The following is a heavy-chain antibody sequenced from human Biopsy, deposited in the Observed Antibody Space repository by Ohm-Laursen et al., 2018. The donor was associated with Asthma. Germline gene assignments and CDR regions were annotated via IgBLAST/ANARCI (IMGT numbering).Heavy chain of an antibody. J-gene: IGHJ3*02. D-gene: IGHD3-9*01. CDR3: ARTYYDFLTGQVNDALAM. CDR2: INAGNGNT. CDR1: GGTFSRYA. Sequence: ASVKVSCKASGGTFSRYAISWVRQAPGQRLEWMGWINAGNGNTKYSEKFQGRVTITRDTSASTAYMDLSSLRSEDTAVYYCARTYYDFLTGQVNDALAMWGQGTVVTVPS. V-gene: IGHV1-3*01.